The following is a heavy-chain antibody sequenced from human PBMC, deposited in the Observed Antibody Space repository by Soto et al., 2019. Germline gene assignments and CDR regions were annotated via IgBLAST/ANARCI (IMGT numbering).Heavy chain of an antibody. CDR3: ARDSRLGFPDY. Sequence: SETLSLSCTVSGGSIDSYYWSWIRQPPGKGLEWIGYIYYSGSTNYNPSLKSRVTISVDTSKNQFSLKLNSVTAADTAVYYRARDSRLGFPDYWGQGTLVTVSS. J-gene: IGHJ4*02. D-gene: IGHD3-16*01. V-gene: IGHV4-59*01. CDR2: IYYSGST. CDR1: GGSIDSYY.